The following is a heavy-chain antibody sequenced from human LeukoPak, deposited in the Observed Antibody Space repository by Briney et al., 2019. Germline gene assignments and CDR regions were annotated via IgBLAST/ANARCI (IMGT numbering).Heavy chain of an antibody. D-gene: IGHD6-13*01. V-gene: IGHV4-4*02. CDR2: IYHGGYT. Sequence: SETLSLTCGVSGGSISSSNWWSWVRQPPGKGLEWIEEIYHGGYTNYNPSLKSRVTISVDKSKNQFSLKLTSVTAADTAVYYCARVTTIAAAANSFDYWGQGALVTVSS. J-gene: IGHJ4*02. CDR3: ARVTTIAAAANSFDY. CDR1: GGSISSSNW.